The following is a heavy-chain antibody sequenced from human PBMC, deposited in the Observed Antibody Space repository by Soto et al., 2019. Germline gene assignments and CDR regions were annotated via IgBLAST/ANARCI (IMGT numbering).Heavy chain of an antibody. V-gene: IGHV1-46*01. J-gene: IGHJ6*02. CDR2: INPSGGST. CDR1: GYTFTSYY. D-gene: IGHD2-2*02. CDR3: ARAVCSSTSCYSLGHYYHGMDV. Sequence: ASVKVSCKASGYTFTSYYMHWVRQAPGQGLEWMGIINPSGGSTSYAQKFQGRVTMTRDTSTSTVYMELSSLRSEDTAVYYCARAVCSSTSCYSLGHYYHGMDVWGQGTTVTVSS.